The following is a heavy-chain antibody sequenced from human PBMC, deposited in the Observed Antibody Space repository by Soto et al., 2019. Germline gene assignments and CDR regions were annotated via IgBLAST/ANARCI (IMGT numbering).Heavy chain of an antibody. CDR3: ARHVGFDWYFDP. CDR2: IYSGGNT. Sequence: EVQLVESGGGLVQPGGSLRLSCAASGFTVSRSYLGWVRQAPWKGLEWVESIYSGGNTYYADSLRGRFTISKDNSRATLYLQWTSLRVEETARHYCARHVGFDWYFDPWGRGTLLTVSS. CDR1: GFTVSRSY. J-gene: IGHJ2*01. V-gene: IGHV3-66*04. D-gene: IGHD1-26*01.